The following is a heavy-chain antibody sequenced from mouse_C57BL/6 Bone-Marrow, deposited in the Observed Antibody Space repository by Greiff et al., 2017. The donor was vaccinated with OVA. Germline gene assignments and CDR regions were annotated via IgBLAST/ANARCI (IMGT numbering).Heavy chain of an antibody. Sequence: EVQLQQSGAELVKPGASVKLSCTASGFNIKDYYMHWVKQRTEQGLEWLGRIDPEDGETKYAPKFQGKATITEDTSSNTANLLLSSLTSEDAAVYCSTRWDYGSSFDYWGQGTTLTVSA. CDR1: GFNIKDYY. V-gene: IGHV14-2*01. CDR2: IDPEDGET. J-gene: IGHJ2*01. D-gene: IGHD1-1*01. CDR3: TRWDYGSSFDY.